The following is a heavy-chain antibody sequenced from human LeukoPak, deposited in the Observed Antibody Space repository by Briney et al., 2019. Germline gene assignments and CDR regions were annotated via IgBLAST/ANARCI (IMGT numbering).Heavy chain of an antibody. Sequence: ASVKVSCKASGYTFTGYYMHWVRQAPGQGLEWMGWINPNSGGTNYAQKFQGRVTMTRDTSISTAYMELSRLRSDDTAVYYCARDPPTSYCSGGSCYSNWFDPWGQGTLVTVSS. D-gene: IGHD2-15*01. CDR3: ARDPPTSYCSGGSCYSNWFDP. V-gene: IGHV1-2*02. CDR2: INPNSGGT. J-gene: IGHJ5*02. CDR1: GYTFTGYY.